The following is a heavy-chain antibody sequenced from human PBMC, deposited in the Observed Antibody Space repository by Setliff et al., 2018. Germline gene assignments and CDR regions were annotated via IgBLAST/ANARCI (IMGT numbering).Heavy chain of an antibody. CDR3: ARLGGDYWAGYYYYYMDV. CDR1: GGTFSSYA. CDR2: IFPILGIA. Sequence: ASVKVSCKASGGTFSSYAISWVRQAPGQGLEWMGGIFPILGIANYAQKFQGRVTITTDESTSTAYMELSSLRSEDTAVYYCARLGGDYWAGYYYYYMDVWGKGTTVTVSS. V-gene: IGHV1-69*10. D-gene: IGHD4-17*01. J-gene: IGHJ6*03.